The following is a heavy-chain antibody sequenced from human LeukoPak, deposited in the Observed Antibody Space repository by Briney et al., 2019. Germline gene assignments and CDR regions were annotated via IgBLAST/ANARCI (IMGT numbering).Heavy chain of an antibody. CDR3: AKDYSYGSGTSDAFDI. J-gene: IGHJ3*02. V-gene: IGHV3-9*01. CDR1: GFTFDDYA. CDR2: ISWNSGSI. Sequence: GGSLRLSCAASGFTFDDYAMHWVRQAPGKGPEWVSGISWNSGSIGYADSVKGRFTISRDNAKNSLYLQMNSLRAEDTALYYCAKDYSYGSGTSDAFDIWGQGTMVTVSS. D-gene: IGHD3-10*01.